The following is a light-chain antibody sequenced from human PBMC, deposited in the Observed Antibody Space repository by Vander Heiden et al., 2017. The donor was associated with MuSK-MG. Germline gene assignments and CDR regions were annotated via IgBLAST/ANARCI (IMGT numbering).Light chain of an antibody. CDR1: SNDIGAYDF. Sequence: QSALTQPASVSGSRGQSVTILCIGTSNDIGAYDFVSWYQQYPGKAPKLILFDVNNRPSGVSNRFSGSKSGNTASLTISGLQAEDEADYYCNAHTTNNNYDFGPGTKVTVL. CDR3: NAHTTNNNYD. V-gene: IGLV2-14*03. CDR2: DVN. J-gene: IGLJ1*01.